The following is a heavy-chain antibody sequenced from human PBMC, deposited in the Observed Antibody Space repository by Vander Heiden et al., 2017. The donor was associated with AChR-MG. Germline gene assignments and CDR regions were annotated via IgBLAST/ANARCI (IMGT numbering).Heavy chain of an antibody. Sequence: EVQLVESGGGLVKPGGSLRRSCAASGFTFSIYAMDWVRQAPGQGLEWVSSINSGSRYKYYADSLKGRFTVSRDNAKNSLYLQMNSLRVEDTAVYYCATLATSSDAFDIWGQGTMVTVSS. V-gene: IGHV3-21*06. CDR2: INSGSRYK. CDR3: ATLATSSDAFDI. CDR1: GFTFSIYA. J-gene: IGHJ3*02.